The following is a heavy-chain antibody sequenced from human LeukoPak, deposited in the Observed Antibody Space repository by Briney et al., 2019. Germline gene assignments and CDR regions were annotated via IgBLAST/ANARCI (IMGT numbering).Heavy chain of an antibody. V-gene: IGHV1-69*01. CDR2: IIPIFGTA. CDR1: GGTFSSYA. J-gene: IGHJ5*02. CDR3: ARSGVWAYCSSTSCYYNWFDP. Sequence: SVKVSCKASGGTFSSYAISWVRQAPGQGLEWMGGIIPIFGTANYAQKYQGRVTITADESPRTAYMELSSLRSEDTAVYYCARSGVWAYCSSTSCYYNWFDPWGQGTLVTVSS. D-gene: IGHD2-2*01.